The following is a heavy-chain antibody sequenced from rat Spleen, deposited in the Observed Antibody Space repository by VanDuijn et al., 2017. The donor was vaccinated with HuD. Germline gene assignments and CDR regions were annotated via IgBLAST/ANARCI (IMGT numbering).Heavy chain of an antibody. CDR2: ITSGGSNT. J-gene: IGHJ3*01. CDR1: GFTLSDHY. CDR3: AKVEVAWFAY. V-gene: IGHV5-25*01. D-gene: IGHD3-7*01. Sequence: EVQLVESDGGLVQPGRSLKLSCAASGFTLSDHYMAWIRQAPGKGLEWVATITSGGSNTYYPDSVKGRFTISRDNAKSTLYLQMDSLRSEDTATYYCAKVEVAWFAYWGQGTLVTVSS.